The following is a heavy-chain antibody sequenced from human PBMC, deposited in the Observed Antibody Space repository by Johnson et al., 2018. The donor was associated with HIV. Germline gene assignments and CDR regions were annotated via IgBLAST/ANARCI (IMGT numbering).Heavy chain of an antibody. Sequence: QVQLVESGGGVVQPGRSLRLSCAVSGFTFRTYAMHWVRQAPGKGLEWGSIIYSDGRTFYADSVKGRFTISRDNSKNPVYLQMNSLRAEDTALYYRARDWAGGSYFWGRGAFDIWGQGTMVTVSS. CDR1: GFTFRTYA. CDR3: ARDWAGGSYFWGRGAFDI. V-gene: IGHV3-30*14. CDR2: IYSDGRT. D-gene: IGHD1-26*01. J-gene: IGHJ3*02.